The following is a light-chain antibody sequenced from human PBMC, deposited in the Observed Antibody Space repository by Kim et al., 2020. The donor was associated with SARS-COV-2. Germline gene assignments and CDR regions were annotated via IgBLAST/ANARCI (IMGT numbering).Light chain of an antibody. CDR3: QQYNNWPYT. J-gene: IGKJ2*01. CDR1: QSVSSN. Sequence: EIVMTQSPATLSVSPGERASLSCRASQSVSSNLAWYRQKPGQAPRLLIYGASTRATGIPARFSGSGSGTEFTLTVSSLQSEDFAVYYCQQYNNWPYTLGQGTKLEI. CDR2: GAS. V-gene: IGKV3-15*01.